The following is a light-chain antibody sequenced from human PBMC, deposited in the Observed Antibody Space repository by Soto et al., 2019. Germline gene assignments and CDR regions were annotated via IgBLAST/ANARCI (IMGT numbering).Light chain of an antibody. CDR2: GTS. V-gene: IGKV3-20*01. J-gene: IGKJ1*01. CDR3: QQSGSSRWT. Sequence: EIVLTQSPGTLSLSPGERATLSCRASQTVGSAYLAWYQHKPGQAPRLLIYGTSSRATGIPDRISGSGSGTAFTLTISRLEPEDLAVYYCQQSGSSRWTFGRGTKVEAK. CDR1: QTVGSAY.